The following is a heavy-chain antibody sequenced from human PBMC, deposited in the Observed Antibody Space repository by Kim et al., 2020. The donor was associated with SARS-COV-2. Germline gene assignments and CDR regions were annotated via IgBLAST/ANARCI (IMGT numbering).Heavy chain of an antibody. CDR2: INHSGRT. J-gene: IGHJ1*01. CDR1: GGSFSGYY. CDR3: ARRLSNTSGWGSHYCDL. Sequence: SETLSLTCAVYGGSFSGYYWSWIRQPPGKGLEWIGEINHSGRTNYNPSLKSRVTISVDTSKNQFSLKLTSVTAADAALYFCARRLSNTSGWGSHYCDLWGQASWSPSPQ. D-gene: IGHD3-10*01. V-gene: IGHV4-34*01.